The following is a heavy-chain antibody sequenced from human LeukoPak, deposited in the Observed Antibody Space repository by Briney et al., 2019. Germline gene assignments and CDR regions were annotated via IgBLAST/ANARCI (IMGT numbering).Heavy chain of an antibody. V-gene: IGHV3-74*01. Sequence: GGSLRLSCAASEFTFSNYWMQWVRQAPGKGLVWVSRINSDGSTTSYADSVKGRFTVSRDNAKNTLFLQMHSLRAEDTAVYYCARGGYCSGGSCYRGFDYWGRGTLVTVSS. D-gene: IGHD2-15*01. CDR1: EFTFSNYW. J-gene: IGHJ4*02. CDR3: ARGGYCSGGSCYRGFDY. CDR2: INSDGSTT.